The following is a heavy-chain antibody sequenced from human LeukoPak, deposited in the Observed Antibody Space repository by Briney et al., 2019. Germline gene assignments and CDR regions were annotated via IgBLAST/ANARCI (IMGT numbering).Heavy chain of an antibody. CDR2: ISGSGGST. Sequence: GSLRLSCAASGFTFSSYAMSWVRQAPGKGLEWVSAISGSGGSTYYADSVKGRFTISRDNSKNTLYLQMNSLRAEDTAVYYCAKGKYSSPPKPQPYDYWGQGTLVTVSS. V-gene: IGHV3-23*01. J-gene: IGHJ4*02. D-gene: IGHD6-6*01. CDR1: GFTFSSYA. CDR3: AKGKYSSPPKPQPYDY.